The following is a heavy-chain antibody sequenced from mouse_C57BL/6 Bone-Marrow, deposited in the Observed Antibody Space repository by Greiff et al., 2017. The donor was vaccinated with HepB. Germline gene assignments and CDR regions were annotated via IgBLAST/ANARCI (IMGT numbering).Heavy chain of an antibody. J-gene: IGHJ2*01. CDR2: IHPNSGST. D-gene: IGHD2-12*01. CDR3: AREDLRLLFDY. V-gene: IGHV1-64*01. Sequence: QVQLQQPGAELVKPGASVKLSCKASGYTFTSYWMHWVKQRPGQGLEWIGMIHPNSGSTNYNEKFKSKATLTVDKSSSTAYMQLSSLTAEDSVVYYCAREDLRLLFDYWGQGTTLTVSS. CDR1: GYTFTSYW.